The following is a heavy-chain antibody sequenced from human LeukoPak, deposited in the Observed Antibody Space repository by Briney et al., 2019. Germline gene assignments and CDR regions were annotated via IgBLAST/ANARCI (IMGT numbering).Heavy chain of an antibody. CDR3: ARDESQRPWWV. D-gene: IGHD2-15*01. Sequence: SETLSLTCTVSGGSISSISYYWGWIRPPPGKGLEWIGNIFYSGSTDYNPSLKSRVNISVDTSKNQFSLRLSSVTAADTAVYYCARDESQRPWWVWGQGTLVTVSS. CDR2: IFYSGST. J-gene: IGHJ4*02. V-gene: IGHV4-39*07. CDR1: GGSISSISYY.